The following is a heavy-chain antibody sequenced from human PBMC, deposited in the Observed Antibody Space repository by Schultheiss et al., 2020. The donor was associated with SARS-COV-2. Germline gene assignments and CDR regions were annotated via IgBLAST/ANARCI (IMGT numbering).Heavy chain of an antibody. CDR3: ARGKTPKPRITMVRGVFHSPLPDY. CDR2: ISGSGGST. J-gene: IGHJ4*02. V-gene: IGHV3-23*01. Sequence: GGSLRLSCAASGFTFSSYAMSWVRQAPGKGLEWVSAISGSGGSTYYADSVKGRFTISRDNSKNTLYLQMNSLRAEDTAVYYCARGKTPKPRITMVRGVFHSPLPDYWGQGTLVTVSS. CDR1: GFTFSSYA. D-gene: IGHD3-10*01.